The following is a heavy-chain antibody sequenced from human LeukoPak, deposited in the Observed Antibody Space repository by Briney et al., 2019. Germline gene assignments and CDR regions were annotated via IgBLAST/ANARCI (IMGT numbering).Heavy chain of an antibody. CDR2: INPSGGST. CDR3: ARNWGYSYGPGDY. J-gene: IGHJ4*02. Sequence: KVSCXXSGYTFTXYYMHWVRQAPGQGLEWMGIINPSGGSTSYAQKFQGRVTMTRDTSTSTVYMELSSLRSEDTAVYYCARNWGYSYGPGDYWGQGTLVTVSS. V-gene: IGHV1-46*01. CDR1: GYTFTXYY. D-gene: IGHD5-18*01.